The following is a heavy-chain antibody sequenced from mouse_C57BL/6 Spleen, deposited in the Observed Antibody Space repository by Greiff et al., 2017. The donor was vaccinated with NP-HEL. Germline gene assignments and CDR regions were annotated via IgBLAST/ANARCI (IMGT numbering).Heavy chain of an antibody. D-gene: IGHD2-4*01. CDR2: ISSGSSTI. V-gene: IGHV5-17*01. Sequence: EVKLVESGGGLVKPGGSLKLSCAASGFTFSDYGMHWVRQAPEKGLEWVAYISSGSSTIYYADTVKGRFTISRDNAKNTLFLQMTSLRSEYTAMYYCASLYYDYDGYAMDYWGQGTSVTVSS. J-gene: IGHJ4*01. CDR3: ASLYYDYDGYAMDY. CDR1: GFTFSDYG.